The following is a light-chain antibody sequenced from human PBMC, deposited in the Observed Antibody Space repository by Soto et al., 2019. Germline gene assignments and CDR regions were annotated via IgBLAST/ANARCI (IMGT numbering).Light chain of an antibody. Sequence: DIQITQSPSSLSASVGDRVTITCRASQSISSHLNWYQHKPGRPPRLLIFASYILEGGVPSRFSGSGSDTYFHLTIDSLQPEDVAAYYCQHSYITPRYTFGQGTKVEI. CDR1: QSISSH. CDR2: ASY. CDR3: QHSYITPRYT. J-gene: IGKJ2*01. V-gene: IGKV1-39*01.